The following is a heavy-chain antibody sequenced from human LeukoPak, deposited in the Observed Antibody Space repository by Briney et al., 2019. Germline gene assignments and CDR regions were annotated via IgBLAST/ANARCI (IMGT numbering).Heavy chain of an antibody. CDR3: ARATTVVTPSPFDY. CDR1: GFTFSSYA. J-gene: IGHJ4*02. Sequence: GGSLRLSCAASGFTFSSYAMHWVRQAPGKGLEWVAVISYDGSNKYYADPVKGRFTISRDNSKNTLYLQMNSLRAEDTAVYYCARATTVVTPSPFDYWGQGTLVTVSS. V-gene: IGHV3-30-3*01. D-gene: IGHD4-23*01. CDR2: ISYDGSNK.